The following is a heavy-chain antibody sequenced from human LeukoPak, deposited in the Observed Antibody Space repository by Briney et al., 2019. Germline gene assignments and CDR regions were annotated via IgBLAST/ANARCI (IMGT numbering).Heavy chain of an antibody. CDR2: ISSSSSYI. Sequence: GGSLRLPCAASGFTFSSYSMNWVRQAPGKGLEWVSSISSSSSYIYYADSVKGRFTISRDNAKNSLYLQMNSLRAEDTAVCYCASGGITVTGFEYWGQGTLVTVSS. D-gene: IGHD4-17*01. J-gene: IGHJ4*02. CDR3: ASGGITVTGFEY. CDR1: GFTFSSYS. V-gene: IGHV3-21*01.